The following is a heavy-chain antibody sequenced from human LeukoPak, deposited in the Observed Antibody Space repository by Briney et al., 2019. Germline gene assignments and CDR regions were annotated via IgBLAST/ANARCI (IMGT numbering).Heavy chain of an antibody. D-gene: IGHD3-22*01. Sequence: GASVKVSCKASGYTFTSYGISWVRQAPGQGLEWMGWISAYNGNTNYAQKLQGRVTMTTDTSTSTAYMELSSLRSEDTAVYYCARGQGGYYDSSGYYPVWGQGTLVTVSS. CDR2: ISAYNGNT. J-gene: IGHJ4*02. V-gene: IGHV1-18*01. CDR1: GYTFTSYG. CDR3: ARGQGGYYDSSGYYPV.